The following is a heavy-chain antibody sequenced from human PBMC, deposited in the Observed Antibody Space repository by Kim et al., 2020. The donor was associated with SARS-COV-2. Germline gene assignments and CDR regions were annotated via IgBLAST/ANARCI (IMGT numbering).Heavy chain of an antibody. Sequence: ASVKVSCKASGYSFTTFALYWVRRAPGQRLEWMGWINGGNGNTRYSQKFQARVSITRDTSATTACLELSGLRSEDTAVYYCAREAVAGSFDHWGQGTLVTVSS. V-gene: IGHV1-3*01. J-gene: IGHJ4*02. CDR2: INGGNGNT. D-gene: IGHD6-19*01. CDR3: AREAVAGSFDH. CDR1: GYSFTTFA.